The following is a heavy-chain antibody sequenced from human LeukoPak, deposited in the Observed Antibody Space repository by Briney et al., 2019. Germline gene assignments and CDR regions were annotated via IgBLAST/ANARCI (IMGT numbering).Heavy chain of an antibody. CDR2: ISAYNGNT. Sequence: VASVKVSCKASGYTFTSYGISWVRQAPGQGLEWMGWISAYNGNTNYAQKLQGRVTMTTDTSTSTAYMELRSLRSDDTAVYYCAREAASLGGVIVMASFDYWGQGTLVTVSS. D-gene: IGHD3-16*02. J-gene: IGHJ4*02. CDR3: AREAASLGGVIVMASFDY. CDR1: GYTFTSYG. V-gene: IGHV1-18*01.